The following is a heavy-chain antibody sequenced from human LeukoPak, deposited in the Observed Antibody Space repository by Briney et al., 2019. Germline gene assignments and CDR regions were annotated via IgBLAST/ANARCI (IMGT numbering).Heavy chain of an antibody. V-gene: IGHV4-38-2*01. Sequence: SETLSLTCAVSGCSISSGYYWGWIRQPPGKGLVWIGSIYHSGSTYYNPSLKSRVTTSVDTSKNQFSLKLSSVTAADTAVYYCASRFVSTMVRGVIRDYWGQGTLVTVSS. CDR1: GCSISSGYY. D-gene: IGHD3-10*01. CDR2: IYHSGST. J-gene: IGHJ4*02. CDR3: ASRFVSTMVRGVIRDY.